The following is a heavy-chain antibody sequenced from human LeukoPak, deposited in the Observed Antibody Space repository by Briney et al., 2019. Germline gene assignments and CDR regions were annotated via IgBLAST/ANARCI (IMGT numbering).Heavy chain of an antibody. V-gene: IGHV4-34*01. CDR2: INHSGST. Sequence: GSLRLSCAASGFTFSSYWMSWIRQPPGKGLEWIGEINHSGSTNYNPSLKSRVTISVDTSKNQFSLKLSSVTAADTAVYYCARRGYYYDILTGYYNGAVWFDPWGQGTLVTVSS. D-gene: IGHD3-9*01. CDR1: GFTFSSYW. CDR3: ARRGYYYDILTGYYNGAVWFDP. J-gene: IGHJ5*02.